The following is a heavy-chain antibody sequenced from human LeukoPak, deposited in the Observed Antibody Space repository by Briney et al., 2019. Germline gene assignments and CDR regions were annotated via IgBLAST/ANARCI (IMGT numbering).Heavy chain of an antibody. J-gene: IGHJ4*02. CDR3: AKDEGPGEGSGIDY. V-gene: IGHV3-48*01. D-gene: IGHD3-10*01. CDR2: IDSSSSTI. Sequence: PGGSLRLSCAVSGFPFITYNMNWVRQAPGKGLEWVSYIDSSSSTIYYADSVKGRFTISRDHSKNTLFLQMNSLRVDDTAVYFCAKDEGPGEGSGIDYWGQGTLVTVSS. CDR1: GFPFITYN.